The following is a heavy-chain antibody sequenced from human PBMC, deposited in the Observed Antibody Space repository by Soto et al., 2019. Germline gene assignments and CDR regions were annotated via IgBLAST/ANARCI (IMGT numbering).Heavy chain of an antibody. V-gene: IGHV3-23*01. Sequence: VGSLRLSCAASGVTCITYAMIWVRQAPGKGLEWVSVITGSGGSTYYADSVKGRFTISRDTSKNTLFLQMNSLRAEDTAVYYCAKDRYGDYGGIDYWGQGTMVTVSS. J-gene: IGHJ4*02. CDR3: AKDRYGDYGGIDY. D-gene: IGHD4-17*01. CDR2: ITGSGGST. CDR1: GVTCITYA.